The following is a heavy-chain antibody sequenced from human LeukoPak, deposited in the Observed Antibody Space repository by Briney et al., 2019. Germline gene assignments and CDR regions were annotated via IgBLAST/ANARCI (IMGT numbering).Heavy chain of an antibody. J-gene: IGHJ3*02. CDR3: AKLYDSSGYSLFDN. CDR2: ISGSGGST. D-gene: IGHD3-22*01. Sequence: PGGSLRLSCAASGFTFSSHAMSWVRQVPGKGLEWVSAISGSGGSTYYADSVKGRFTISRDNSKNTLYLQMNSLRAEDTAVYYCAKLYDSSGYSLFDNWGQGTMVTVSS. V-gene: IGHV3-23*01. CDR1: GFTFSSHA.